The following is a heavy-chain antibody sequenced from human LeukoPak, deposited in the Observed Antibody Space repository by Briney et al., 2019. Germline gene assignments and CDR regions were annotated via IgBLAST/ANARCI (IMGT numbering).Heavy chain of an antibody. CDR3: ATQIKYSSSPYIPCDH. D-gene: IGHD6-6*01. Sequence: GGSLTLSCAASGFTFSGYAVHWVRQAPGKGLEWVAAFSYGGGKEYDADSVKVRFTISIYNSKDKLYLQMYGLRPEDTAVYSCATQIKYSSSPYIPCDHWGQGSRVTVSS. CDR1: GFTFSGYA. J-gene: IGHJ4*02. V-gene: IGHV3-30*04. CDR2: FSYGGGKE.